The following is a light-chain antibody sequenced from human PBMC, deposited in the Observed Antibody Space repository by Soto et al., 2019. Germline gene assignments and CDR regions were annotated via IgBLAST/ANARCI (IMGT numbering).Light chain of an antibody. CDR1: RGINIW. J-gene: IGKJ4*01. V-gene: IGKV1-12*01. CDR2: SAS. CDR3: QQANSFPLT. Sequence: DIQVTQSPSSVSASVGDTVSITCRASRGINIWLGWYQQKAGKVPKLLVYSASSLQSGVSSRFTGSGSGTDFTLTISSLQPEDSATYFCQQANSFPLTFGGGTKVDIK.